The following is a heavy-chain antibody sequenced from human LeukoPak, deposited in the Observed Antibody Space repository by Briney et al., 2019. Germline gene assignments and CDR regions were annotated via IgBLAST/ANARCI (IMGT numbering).Heavy chain of an antibody. D-gene: IGHD3-3*02. CDR2: IRSKANSYAT. V-gene: IGHV3-73*01. Sequence: GGSLKLSCAASGFTFSGSAMHWVRQASGKGLEWVGRIRSKANSYATAYAASVKGRFTISRDDSKNTAYLQMNSLKTEDTAVYYCTRHPDRIFGVVITAPHWGQGTLVTVSS. CDR3: TRHPDRIFGVVITAPH. CDR1: GFTFSGSA. J-gene: IGHJ4*02.